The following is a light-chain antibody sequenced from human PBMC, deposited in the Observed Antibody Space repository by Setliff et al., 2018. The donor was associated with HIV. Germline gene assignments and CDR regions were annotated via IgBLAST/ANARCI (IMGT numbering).Light chain of an antibody. Sequence: QSALTQSPSVSGSPGQSVTISCTGTSSDVGNYNRVSWYQQPPGAAPKLIIYEVSNRPSGVPDRFSESKSGNTASLTISGLQAEDEALYFCSSYTSIITFVFGTGTKVTVL. J-gene: IGLJ1*01. CDR3: SSYTSIITFV. V-gene: IGLV2-18*02. CDR1: SSDVGNYNR. CDR2: EVS.